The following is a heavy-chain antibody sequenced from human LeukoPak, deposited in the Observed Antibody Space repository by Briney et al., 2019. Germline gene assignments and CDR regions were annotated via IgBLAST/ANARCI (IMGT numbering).Heavy chain of an antibody. CDR3: ARASKYGSGTYDAFDI. CDR2: ISSSSSYI. V-gene: IGHV3-21*01. CDR1: GFTFSSYS. D-gene: IGHD3-10*01. J-gene: IGHJ3*02. Sequence: NPGGSLRLSCAASGFTFSSYSMNWVRQAPGKGLEWVSSISSSSSYIYYADSVKGRFTISRDNAKNSLYLQMNSLRAEDTAVYYCARASKYGSGTYDAFDIWGQGTMVTVSS.